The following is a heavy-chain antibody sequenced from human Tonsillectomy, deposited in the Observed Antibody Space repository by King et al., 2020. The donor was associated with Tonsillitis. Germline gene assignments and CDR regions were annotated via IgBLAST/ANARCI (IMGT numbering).Heavy chain of an antibody. CDR1: GFTFSTYA. CDR3: VQVRPRWIHDI. D-gene: IGHD5-18*01. V-gene: IGHV3-23*03. Sequence: VQLVESGGDLVQPGGSLRLSCAASGFTFSTYAMSWVRQAPGKGLEWISIIYNGGGNTRYADSVKGRFTTSRDNSKNTLFLQMNSRTADDTAVYYCVQVRPRWIHDIWGQGALVPVSS. CDR2: IYNGGGNT. J-gene: IGHJ4*02.